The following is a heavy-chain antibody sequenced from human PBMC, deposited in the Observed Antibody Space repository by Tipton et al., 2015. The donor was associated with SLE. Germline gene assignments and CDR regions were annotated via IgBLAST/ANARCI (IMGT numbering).Heavy chain of an antibody. D-gene: IGHD6-6*01. V-gene: IGHV3-7*01. CDR3: ARASYTTSRFDY. J-gene: IGHJ4*02. CDR1: GFTFSGYW. CDR2: IKQDGSEK. Sequence: GSLRLSCAASGFTFSGYWMAWVRQAPGKGLEWVANIKQDGSEKYYVDSVRGRFTISRDNDRNSLYLQMSSLRAEDTAVYYCARASYTTSRFDYWGQGTLVTVSS.